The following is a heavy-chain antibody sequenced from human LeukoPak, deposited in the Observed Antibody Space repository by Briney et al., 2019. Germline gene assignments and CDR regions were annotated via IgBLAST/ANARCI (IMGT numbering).Heavy chain of an antibody. V-gene: IGHV1-8*01. J-gene: IGHJ6*03. Sequence: GASVTVSCKASGYTFTSYDINWVRQAPGQGLEWMGWKNPNSGNTGYAQKFQGRVTMNRNTSISTAYMELSSLRSEDTAVYYCARRRYSSSFYYYYYMDVWGKGTTVTVSS. D-gene: IGHD6-6*01. CDR3: ARRRYSSSFYYYYYMDV. CDR1: GYTFTSYD. CDR2: KNPNSGNT.